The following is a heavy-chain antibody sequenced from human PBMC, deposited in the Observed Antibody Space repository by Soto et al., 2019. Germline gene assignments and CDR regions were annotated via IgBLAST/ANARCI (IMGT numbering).Heavy chain of an antibody. Sequence: PGGSLRLSCAASGFTFSSYAMSWVRQAPGKGLEWVSAISGSGGSTYYADSVKGRFTISRDNSKNTLYLQMNSLRAEDTAVYYCAKQALRYFDWSITGAFDYWGQGTLVTVSS. J-gene: IGHJ4*02. CDR3: AKQALRYFDWSITGAFDY. D-gene: IGHD3-9*01. CDR1: GFTFSSYA. V-gene: IGHV3-23*01. CDR2: ISGSGGST.